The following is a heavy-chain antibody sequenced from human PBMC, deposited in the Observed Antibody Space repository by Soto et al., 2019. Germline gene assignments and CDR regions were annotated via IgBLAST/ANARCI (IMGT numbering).Heavy chain of an antibody. CDR2: ISGSGGST. J-gene: IGHJ4*02. CDR3: AKDRRGVTMIVVATDY. Sequence: GGSLGLSCAASGFTFSSYAMSWVRQAPGKGLEWVSAISGSGGSTYYADSVKGRFTISRDNSKNTLYLQMNSLRAEDTAVYYCAKDRRGVTMIVVATDYWGQGTLVTVSS. D-gene: IGHD3-22*01. V-gene: IGHV3-23*01. CDR1: GFTFSSYA.